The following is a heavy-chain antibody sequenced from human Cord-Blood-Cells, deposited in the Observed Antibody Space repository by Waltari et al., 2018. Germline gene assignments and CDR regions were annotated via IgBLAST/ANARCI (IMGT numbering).Heavy chain of an antibody. D-gene: IGHD2-15*01. J-gene: IGHJ6*02. CDR2: IIPIFGTA. V-gene: IGHV1-69*01. CDR3: ARTLYCSGGSCYYYYGMDV. Sequence: QVQLVQSGAEVKKPGSSVKVSCKASGGTFSSYVIRWVRQAPGQGLEWMRGIIPIFGTANYAQTFQGRVTITADESTSTAYMALSSLRSEDTAVYYCARTLYCSGGSCYYYYGMDVWDQGP. CDR1: GGTFSSYV.